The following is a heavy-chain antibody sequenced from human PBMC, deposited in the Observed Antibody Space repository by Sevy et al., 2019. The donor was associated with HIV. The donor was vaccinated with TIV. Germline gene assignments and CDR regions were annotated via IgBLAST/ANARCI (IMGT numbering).Heavy chain of an antibody. CDR1: GFTFSSYA. J-gene: IGHJ4*02. Sequence: GGSLRLSCAASGFTFSSYAMSWVRQAPGKGLEWVSAISGSGGSTYYADSVKGRFTISRDNSKNTLYLQMNSLRAEDTAVYYCAKPRVLGYCSSGSCLEPTTLRGVRYFDYWGQGTLVTVSS. D-gene: IGHD2-15*01. CDR3: AKPRVLGYCSSGSCLEPTTLRGVRYFDY. CDR2: ISGSGGST. V-gene: IGHV3-23*01.